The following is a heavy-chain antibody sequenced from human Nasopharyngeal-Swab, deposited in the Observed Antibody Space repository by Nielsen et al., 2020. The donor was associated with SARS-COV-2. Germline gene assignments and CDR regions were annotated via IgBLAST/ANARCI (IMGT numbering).Heavy chain of an antibody. CDR1: GGSISSSY. V-gene: IGHV4-59*08. J-gene: IGHJ4*02. Sequence: SETLSLTCTVSGGSISSSYWSWIRQPPGKGLEWIGYIYYSGSTNYNPSLKSRVTISVDTSKNQFSLKLSSVTAADTAVYYCARRETIVGSFDYWGQGTLVTVSS. D-gene: IGHD1-26*01. CDR3: ARRETIVGSFDY. CDR2: IYYSGST.